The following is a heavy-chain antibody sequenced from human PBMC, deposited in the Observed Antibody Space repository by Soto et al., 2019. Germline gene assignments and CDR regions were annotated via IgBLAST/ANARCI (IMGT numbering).Heavy chain of an antibody. CDR1: GYTFTGYY. D-gene: IGHD2-2*01. J-gene: IGHJ5*02. Sequence: ASGKVSCNASGYTFTGYYMHCERQAPGQGLEWMGWINPNSGGTNYAQKFQGRVTMTGDTSISTAYMELSRLRSDDTAVYYCARDRLGYCSSTSCPAKSWFDPWGQGTLVTVSS. CDR3: ARDRLGYCSSTSCPAKSWFDP. V-gene: IGHV1-2*02. CDR2: INPNSGGT.